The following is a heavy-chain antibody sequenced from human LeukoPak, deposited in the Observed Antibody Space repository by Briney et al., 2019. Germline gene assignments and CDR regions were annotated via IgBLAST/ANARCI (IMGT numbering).Heavy chain of an antibody. V-gene: IGHV3-30*01. CDR1: GFTFSSYA. CDR3: ASSGWAD. D-gene: IGHD6-19*01. CDR2: ISYDGSNK. J-gene: IGHJ4*02. Sequence: GGSLRLSCAASGFTFSSYAMHWVRQAPGKGLEWVAVISYDGSNKYYADSVKGRFTISRDNSKNTLYLQMNSLRAEDTAVYYCASSGWADWGQGTLVTVSS.